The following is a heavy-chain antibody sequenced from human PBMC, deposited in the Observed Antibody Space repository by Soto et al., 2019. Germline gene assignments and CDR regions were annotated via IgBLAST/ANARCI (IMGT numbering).Heavy chain of an antibody. J-gene: IGHJ6*03. D-gene: IGHD4-4*01. V-gene: IGHV4-31*03. CDR2: IYYRGNT. CDR3: ARSTVTATDFYYYYMDV. CDR1: GDSISSGPYY. Sequence: QVQLQQSGPGLVKPSQTLSLTCTVSGDSISSGPYYWSWIRQHPGKGLEWLGYIYYRGNTYYNPSLKSRLTISVDTSKNQCSLNLSSVTVADTAVYYCARSTVTATDFYYYYMDVWGKGTTVTVSS.